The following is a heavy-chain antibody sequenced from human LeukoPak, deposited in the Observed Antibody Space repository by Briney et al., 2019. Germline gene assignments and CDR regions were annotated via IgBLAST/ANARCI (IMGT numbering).Heavy chain of an antibody. CDR3: ARGYCSGGSCYSGRWNWFDP. CDR2: INHSGST. CDR1: GGSFSGYY. J-gene: IGHJ5*02. V-gene: IGHV4-34*01. D-gene: IGHD2-15*01. Sequence: SETLSLTCAVYGGSFSGYYWSWIRQPPGKGLEWIGEINHSGSTNYNPSLKSRVPISVDTSKNQFSLKLSSVTAADTAVYYCARGYCSGGSCYSGRWNWFDPWGQGTLVTVSS.